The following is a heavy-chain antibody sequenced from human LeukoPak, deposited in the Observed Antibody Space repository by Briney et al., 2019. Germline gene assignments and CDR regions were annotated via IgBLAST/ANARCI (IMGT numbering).Heavy chain of an antibody. D-gene: IGHD3-22*01. J-gene: IGHJ3*02. CDR1: GFTFSSYG. Sequence: GGSLRLSCAASGFTFSSYGMHWVRQAPGKGLEGVAFIRYDGSNKYYADSVKGRFTISRDNSKNTLYLQMNSLRAEDTAVYYCAKRAYDSSGHHAFDIWGQGTMVTVSS. CDR2: IRYDGSNK. CDR3: AKRAYDSSGHHAFDI. V-gene: IGHV3-30*02.